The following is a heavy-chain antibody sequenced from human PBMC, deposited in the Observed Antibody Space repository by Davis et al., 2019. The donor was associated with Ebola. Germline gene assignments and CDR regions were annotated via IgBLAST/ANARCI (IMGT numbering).Heavy chain of an antibody. J-gene: IGHJ5*02. CDR1: GGSISSSSYY. V-gene: IGHV3-7*03. D-gene: IGHD6-13*01. CDR3: ARVSPDGYSSSWFLGWFDP. Sequence: ETLSLTCTVSGGSISSSSYYWGWIRQAPGKGLEWVANIKQDGSEKYYVDSVKGRFTISRDNAKNSLYLQMNSLRAEDTAVYYCARVSPDGYSSSWFLGWFDPWGQGTLVTVSS. CDR2: IKQDGSEK.